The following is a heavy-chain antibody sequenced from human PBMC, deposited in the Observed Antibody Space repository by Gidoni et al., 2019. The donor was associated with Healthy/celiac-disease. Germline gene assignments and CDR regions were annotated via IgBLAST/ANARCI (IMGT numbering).Heavy chain of an antibody. CDR1: GFTFSDYY. CDR2: ISSSSSET. Sequence: QVHLAVSWGGLLKPGGSLRPSCAASGFTFSDYYMSCIRQAPRKGLEWVSYISSSSSETNDAEAVKGRFTISRDNAKNSLYMKMNSLRAEETAGYYCARVKAQRLYFDYWGQGTLVTVSS. V-gene: IGHV3-11*05. J-gene: IGHJ4*02. CDR3: ARVKAQRLYFDY.